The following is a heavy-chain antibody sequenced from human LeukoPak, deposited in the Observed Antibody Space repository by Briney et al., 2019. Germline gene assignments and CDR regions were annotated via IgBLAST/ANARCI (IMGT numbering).Heavy chain of an antibody. V-gene: IGHV3-33*01. CDR2: IWYDGSNK. D-gene: IGHD3-10*01. Sequence: GGSLRLSCAASGFTFSSYGMHWVRQAPGKGLEWVAVIWYDGSNKYYADSVKGRFTISRDNSKNTLYLQMNSLRAEDTAVYYCARDLLLLWFGSHAFDIWGQGTMVTVSS. CDR3: ARDLLLLWFGSHAFDI. J-gene: IGHJ3*02. CDR1: GFTFSSYG.